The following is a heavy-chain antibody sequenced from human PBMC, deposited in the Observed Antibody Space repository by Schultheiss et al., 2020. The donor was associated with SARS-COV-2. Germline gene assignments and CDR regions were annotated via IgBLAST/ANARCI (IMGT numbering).Heavy chain of an antibody. CDR1: GGSISSYY. D-gene: IGHD4-11*01. Sequence: SQTLSLTCTVSGGSISSYYWSWIRQPPGKGLEWIGEINHSGSTYYNPSLKSRVTISLDTSKNQFSLKLSSVTAADTAVYYCARVALDYTGFDPWGQGTLVTVSS. J-gene: IGHJ5*02. V-gene: IGHV4-34*01. CDR3: ARVALDYTGFDP. CDR2: INHSGST.